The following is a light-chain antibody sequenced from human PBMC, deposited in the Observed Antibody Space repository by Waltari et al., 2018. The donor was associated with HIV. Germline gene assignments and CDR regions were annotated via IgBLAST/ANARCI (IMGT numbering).Light chain of an antibody. J-gene: IGLJ2*01. Sequence: SSELAQDPAVSVALGQTVTITCRGDSLRSYYVSWYRQKPGQAPSLVIYDGSKRPSLIPGRFAGSTSGNAASLTITGAQSGDEADYYCCSRDTSGNGVIFGGGTKVTVL. CDR1: SLRSYY. CDR3: CSRDTSGNGVI. CDR2: DGS. V-gene: IGLV3-19*01.